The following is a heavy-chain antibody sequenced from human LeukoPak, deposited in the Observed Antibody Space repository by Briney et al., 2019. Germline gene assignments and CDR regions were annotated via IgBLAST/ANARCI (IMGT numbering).Heavy chain of an antibody. CDR1: GFTFSSYG. D-gene: IGHD6-13*01. CDR2: ISYDGSNK. Sequence: PGGSLRLSCAASGFTFSSYGMHWVRQAPGKGLEWVAVISYDGSNKYYADSVKGRFTISRDNSKNTLYLQMNSLRAEDTAVYYCARGIGLSWSLDSWGQGTLVTVSS. CDR3: ARGIGLSWSLDS. V-gene: IGHV3-30*03. J-gene: IGHJ4*02.